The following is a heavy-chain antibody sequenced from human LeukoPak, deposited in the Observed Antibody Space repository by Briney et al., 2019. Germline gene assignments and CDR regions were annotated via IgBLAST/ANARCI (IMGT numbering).Heavy chain of an antibody. Sequence: PGGSLRLSCAASRFTFSSYWMTWVRQAPGKGLEGVANIKPDGSKKSYVDSVKGRFTISRDNAKNSLYLQMNSLRADDTGVYYCASQPAAADVDYWGQGTLVTVSS. D-gene: IGHD2-2*01. V-gene: IGHV3-7*03. J-gene: IGHJ4*02. CDR1: RFTFSSYW. CDR3: ASQPAAADVDY. CDR2: IKPDGSKK.